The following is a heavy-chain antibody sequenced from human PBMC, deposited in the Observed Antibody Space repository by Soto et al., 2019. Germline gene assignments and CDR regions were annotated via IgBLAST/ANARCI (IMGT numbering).Heavy chain of an antibody. V-gene: IGHV3-30-3*01. Sequence: GGSLRLSCAASGFTFSSYAMHWVRQAPGKGLEWVAVISYDGSNKYYAESVKGRFTISRDNSKKTLYLQMNSLRAEDTAVYYCARGLVRYFDWFPAYGMDVWGQGTTVTVSS. CDR3: ARGLVRYFDWFPAYGMDV. CDR2: ISYDGSNK. CDR1: GFTFSSYA. D-gene: IGHD3-9*01. J-gene: IGHJ6*02.